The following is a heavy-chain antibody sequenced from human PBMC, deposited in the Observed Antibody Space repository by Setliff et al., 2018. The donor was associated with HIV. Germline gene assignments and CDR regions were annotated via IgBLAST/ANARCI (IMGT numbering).Heavy chain of an antibody. Sequence: SETLSLTCGVSGASFSGNCWVWLRQSPGKGLEWIGRINHRGTTNYNASLQSRLAISMDVSKNQFSLRLNSVTAADTSKYFCARGVILLRAVVAQSVYCYMDVWGTGTTVTVSS. CDR3: ARGVILLRAVVAQSVYCYMDV. V-gene: IGHV4-34*01. CDR1: GASFSGNC. J-gene: IGHJ6*03. D-gene: IGHD3-10*01. CDR2: INHRGTT.